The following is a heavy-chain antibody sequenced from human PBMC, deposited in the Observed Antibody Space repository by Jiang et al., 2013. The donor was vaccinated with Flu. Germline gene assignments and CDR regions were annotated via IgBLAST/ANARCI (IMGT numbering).Heavy chain of an antibody. CDR3: ARRMAGGFWYFDL. J-gene: IGHJ2*01. CDR1: GDSISSYY. V-gene: IGHV4-59*08. CDR2: IYYSGST. Sequence: GSGLVKPSETLSLTCTVSGDSISSYYWSWIRQPPGKGLEWIGYIYYSGSTNYNPSLKSRVTISVDTSKNQFSLRLSSVTAADTAVYYCARRMAGGFWYFDLWGRGTLVTVSS. D-gene: IGHD3-16*01.